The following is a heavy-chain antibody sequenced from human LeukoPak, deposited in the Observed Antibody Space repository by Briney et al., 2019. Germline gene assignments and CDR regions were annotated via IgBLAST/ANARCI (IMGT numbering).Heavy chain of an antibody. V-gene: IGHV1-2*02. CDR3: ARVSKNIFWSGYYDY. CDR1: GYTFTGYY. CDR2: INPNSGGT. D-gene: IGHD3-3*01. J-gene: IGHJ4*02. Sequence: ASVKVSCKASGYTFTGYYMHWVRQAPGQGLEWMGWINPNSGGTNYAQKFQGRVTMTRDTSISTAYMVLSRLRSDDTAVYYCARVSKNIFWSGYYDYWGQGTLVTVSS.